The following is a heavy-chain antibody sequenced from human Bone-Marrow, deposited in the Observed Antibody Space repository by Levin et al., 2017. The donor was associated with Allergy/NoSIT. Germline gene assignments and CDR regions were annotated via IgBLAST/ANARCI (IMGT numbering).Heavy chain of an antibody. J-gene: IGHJ3*02. D-gene: IGHD4-23*01. CDR1: GFDFEDYA. CDR2: ISWNSDEI. V-gene: IGHV3-9*01. CDR3: AKDLQGSTWSGGIHI. Sequence: GGSLRLSCVGSGFDFEDYAMHWVRQAPGEGREWVSGISWNSDEIVYGDSVKGRFTVSRDNARNSLFLQMNNLRPEDTALYYCAKDLQGSTWSGGIHIWGQGTMVIVSS.